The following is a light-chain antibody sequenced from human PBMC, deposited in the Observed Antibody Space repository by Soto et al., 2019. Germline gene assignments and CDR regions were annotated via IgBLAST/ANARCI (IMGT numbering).Light chain of an antibody. Sequence: DIQMTQSPATLSASVGDRVSITCRASQDISRWLAWYQQKPGKAPKVLIWDASSLQRGVPSRFTGSGSGTESTLTINGLQPDDFATYYCQQYNGYRTWTFGQGTKVDIK. J-gene: IGKJ1*01. V-gene: IGKV1-5*01. CDR1: QDISRW. CDR2: DAS. CDR3: QQYNGYRTWT.